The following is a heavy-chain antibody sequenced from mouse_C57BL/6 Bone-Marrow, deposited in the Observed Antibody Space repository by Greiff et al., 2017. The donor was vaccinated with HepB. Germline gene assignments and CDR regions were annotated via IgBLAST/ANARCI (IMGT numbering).Heavy chain of an antibody. Sequence: EVKLVESEGGLVQPGSSMKLSCTASGFTFSDYYMAWVRQVPEKGLEWVANINYDGSSTYYLDSLKSRFIISRDNAKNILYLQMSSLKSEDTATYYCARGGYYGSHAMDYWGQGTSVTVSS. CDR2: INYDGSST. V-gene: IGHV5-16*01. CDR3: ARGGYYGSHAMDY. D-gene: IGHD1-1*01. J-gene: IGHJ4*01. CDR1: GFTFSDYY.